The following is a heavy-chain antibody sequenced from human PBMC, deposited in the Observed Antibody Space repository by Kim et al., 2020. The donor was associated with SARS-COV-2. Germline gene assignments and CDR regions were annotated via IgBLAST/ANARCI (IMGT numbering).Heavy chain of an antibody. CDR3: ARDGLLSPVDAFDI. D-gene: IGHD2-21*01. V-gene: IGHV1-3*01. Sequence: FLGRVTITRDTSASTAYMELRSLRSEDTAVYYCARDGLLSPVDAFDIWGQGTMVTVSS. J-gene: IGHJ3*02.